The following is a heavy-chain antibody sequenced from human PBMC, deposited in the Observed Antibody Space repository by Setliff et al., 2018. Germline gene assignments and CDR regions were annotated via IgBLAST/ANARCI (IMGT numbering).Heavy chain of an antibody. Sequence: ETLSLTCTVSGFAFSTYGMSWVRQAPGKGLEWVSSIYNGNDETKYGDSVKGRFTISRDRSKNTVYLQMDRLRAEDTAVYYCAKRGDYSGSFGLSFDFWGQGTLVTVSS. J-gene: IGHJ4*02. D-gene: IGHD1-26*01. CDR3: AKRGDYSGSFGLSFDF. V-gene: IGHV3-23*03. CDR1: GFAFSTYG. CDR2: IYNGNDET.